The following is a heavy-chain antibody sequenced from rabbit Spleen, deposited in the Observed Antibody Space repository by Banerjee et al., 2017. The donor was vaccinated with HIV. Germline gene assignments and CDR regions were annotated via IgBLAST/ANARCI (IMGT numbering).Heavy chain of an antibody. D-gene: IGHD2-1*01. Sequence: QSLEESGGGLVKPGASLTLTCKGSGFSFNSGYDMCWVRQAPGKGLEWIACIYAGSSGFTYFATWAKGRFTISKTSSTTVTLQMTSLTAADTATYFCARGSATMTMVITGYYLSLWGQGTLVTVS. V-gene: IGHV1S40*01. CDR3: ARGSATMTMVITGYYLSL. J-gene: IGHJ4*01. CDR1: GFSFNSGYD. CDR2: IYAGSSGFT.